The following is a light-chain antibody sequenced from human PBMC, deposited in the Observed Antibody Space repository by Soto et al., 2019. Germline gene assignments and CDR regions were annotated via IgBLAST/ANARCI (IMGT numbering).Light chain of an antibody. Sequence: EIVMTQSPATLSVSPGERATLSCRASQSVSIDLAWYQQTPGQAPRLLIYGASNRATGIPARFSGSGSATDFTLTISSLEPEDFAVYYCQQRSNPITFGQGTRLEIK. J-gene: IGKJ5*01. CDR2: GAS. CDR3: QQRSNPIT. CDR1: QSVSID. V-gene: IGKV3-11*01.